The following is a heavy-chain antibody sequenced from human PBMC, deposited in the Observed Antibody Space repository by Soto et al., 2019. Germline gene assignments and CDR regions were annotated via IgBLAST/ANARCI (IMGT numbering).Heavy chain of an antibody. CDR2: ISYDGSNK. J-gene: IGHJ5*02. CDR3: AKDKGIAARPVGWFDP. Sequence: QVQLVESGGGVVQPGRSLRLSCAASGFTFSSYGMHWVRQAPGKGLEWVAVISYDGSNKYYADSVKGRFTISRDNSKNTLYLQMNSLRAEDTAVYYCAKDKGIAARPVGWFDPWGQGTLVTVSS. D-gene: IGHD6-6*01. V-gene: IGHV3-30*18. CDR1: GFTFSSYG.